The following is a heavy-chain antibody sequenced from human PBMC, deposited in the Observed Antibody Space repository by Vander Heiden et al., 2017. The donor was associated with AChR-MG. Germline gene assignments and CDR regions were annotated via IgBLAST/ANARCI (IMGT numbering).Heavy chain of an antibody. Sequence: EVQLLESGGGLVQPGGSLRLSCAASGFTFSSYAMRWVRQAPGKGLEWVSAISGGDGSTYYADSVKGRFTISRDNSKNTLYLQMNSLRAEDTAIYYCAKKGCSGGSCYGYYFDNWGQGTLVTVSS. CDR1: GFTFSSYA. D-gene: IGHD2-15*01. J-gene: IGHJ4*02. V-gene: IGHV3-23*01. CDR3: AKKGCSGGSCYGYYFDN. CDR2: ISGGDGST.